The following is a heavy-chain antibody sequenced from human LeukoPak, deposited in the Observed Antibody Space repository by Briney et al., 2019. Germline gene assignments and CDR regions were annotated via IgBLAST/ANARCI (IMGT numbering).Heavy chain of an antibody. D-gene: IGHD3-3*01. CDR3: ARESITIFGVVRAPLDY. V-gene: IGHV1-46*01. CDR2: INPSGGST. Sequence: ASVKVSCKASGYTFTSHGISWVRQAPGQGLEWMGIINPSGGSTSYAQKFQGRVTMTRDTSTSTVYMELSSLRSEDTAVYYCARESITIFGVVRAPLDYWGQGTLVTVSS. CDR1: GYTFTSHG. J-gene: IGHJ4*02.